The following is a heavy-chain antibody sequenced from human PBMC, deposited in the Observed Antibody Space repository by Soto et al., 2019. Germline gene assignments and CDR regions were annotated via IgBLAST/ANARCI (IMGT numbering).Heavy chain of an antibody. CDR3: ARAGRGGYAYNWFDP. CDR2: VYYTGTT. J-gene: IGHJ5*02. CDR1: GDSISSGGHY. D-gene: IGHD5-12*01. Sequence: SETLSLTCTVSGDSISSGGHYWSWIRQHPGKGLEWIGNVYYTGTTFSNPSLKSRVAMSVDTSKNQFSLKLSSVTAADTAVYYCARAGRGGYAYNWFDPWGQGTLVTVSS. V-gene: IGHV4-31*03.